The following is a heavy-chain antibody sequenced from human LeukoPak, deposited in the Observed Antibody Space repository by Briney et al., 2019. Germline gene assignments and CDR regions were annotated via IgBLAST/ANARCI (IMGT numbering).Heavy chain of an antibody. Sequence: PGRSLRLSCAASGFTFSRYGMHWVRQAPGKGLEWVAVIWYDGSNKYYADSVKGRFTISRDNSKNTLYLQMNSLRAEDTAVYYCARDRCSSTSCPNYYYYYYGMDVWGQGTTVTVSS. CDR2: IWYDGSNK. J-gene: IGHJ6*02. V-gene: IGHV3-33*08. CDR3: ARDRCSSTSCPNYYYYYYGMDV. CDR1: GFTFSRYG. D-gene: IGHD2-2*01.